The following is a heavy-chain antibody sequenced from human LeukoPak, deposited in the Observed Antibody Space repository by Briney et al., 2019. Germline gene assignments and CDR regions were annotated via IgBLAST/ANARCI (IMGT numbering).Heavy chain of an antibody. CDR3: AKDTTLYSSSSGAFDI. Sequence: GGSLRLSCAASGFTFDDYAMHWVRQAPGKGLEWVSGISWNSGSIGYADSVKGRFTISRDNAKNSLYLQMNSLRTEDTALYYCAKDTTLYSSSSGAFDIWGQGTMVTVSS. D-gene: IGHD6-6*01. CDR1: GFTFDDYA. J-gene: IGHJ3*02. CDR2: ISWNSGSI. V-gene: IGHV3-9*01.